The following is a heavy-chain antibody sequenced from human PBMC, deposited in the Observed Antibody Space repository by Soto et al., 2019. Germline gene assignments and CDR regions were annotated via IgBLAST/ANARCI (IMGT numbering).Heavy chain of an antibody. Sequence: ASVKVSCKASGYIFSSHCIYWVRQAPGQGLQWMGIINPGGGRTAYAQKFQGRGTLTRDMSTSTVYMELTSLTYDDTAVYYCARAVSGPGATYVMDVWGQGTTVTVSS. V-gene: IGHV1-46*01. D-gene: IGHD2-2*01. CDR1: GYIFSSHC. CDR2: INPGGGRT. J-gene: IGHJ6*02. CDR3: ARAVSGPGATYVMDV.